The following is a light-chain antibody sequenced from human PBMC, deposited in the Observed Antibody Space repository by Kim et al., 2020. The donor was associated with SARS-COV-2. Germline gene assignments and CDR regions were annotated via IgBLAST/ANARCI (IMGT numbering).Light chain of an antibody. CDR1: KLGHKY. CDR2: QDS. J-gene: IGLJ2*01. V-gene: IGLV3-1*01. Sequence: VSVSPGQTASITCSGDKLGHKYACWYQQKPGQSPVLVIYQDSKRPSGIPERFSGSNSGNTATLTISGTQAMDEADYYCQAWDSHVVFGGGTQLTVL. CDR3: QAWDSHVV.